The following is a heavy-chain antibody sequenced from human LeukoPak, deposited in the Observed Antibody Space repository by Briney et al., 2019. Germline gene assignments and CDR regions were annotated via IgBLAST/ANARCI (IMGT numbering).Heavy chain of an antibody. D-gene: IGHD5-12*01. CDR3: ARCIVATPLGWFDP. Sequence: SETLSLTCTVSGYSISSGYYWGWIRQPPGKGLEWIGSIYHSGSTYYNPSLKSRVPISVDTSKNQFSLKLSSVTAADTAVYYCARCIVATPLGWFDPWGQGTLVTVSS. CDR2: IYHSGST. J-gene: IGHJ5*02. CDR1: GYSISSGYY. V-gene: IGHV4-38-2*02.